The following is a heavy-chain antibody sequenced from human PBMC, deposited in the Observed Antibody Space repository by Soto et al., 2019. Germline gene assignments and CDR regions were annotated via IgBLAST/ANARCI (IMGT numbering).Heavy chain of an antibody. Sequence: GGSLRLSCAASGFTFSSYAMHWVRQAPGKGLEWVAVISYDGSNKYYADSVKGRFTISRDNSKNTLYLQMNSLRAEDTAVYYCAREVGAIFDYWGQGTLVTVSS. V-gene: IGHV3-30-3*01. CDR3: AREVGAIFDY. CDR2: ISYDGSNK. J-gene: IGHJ4*02. CDR1: GFTFSSYA. D-gene: IGHD1-26*01.